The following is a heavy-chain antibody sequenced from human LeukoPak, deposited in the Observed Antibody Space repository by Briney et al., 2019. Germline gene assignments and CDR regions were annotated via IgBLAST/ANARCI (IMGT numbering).Heavy chain of an antibody. CDR3: ARDCSGGSCFIRAFDI. J-gene: IGHJ3*02. V-gene: IGHV1-18*01. Sequence: GASVKVSCKXSGYTFTSDGISWVRQAPGQGLEWMGWISAYNGNTNYSQKLQGRVTMTTDTSTSTAYMELRSLRSDDTAVYYCARDCSGGSCFIRAFDIWGQGTMVTVSS. CDR1: GYTFTSDG. D-gene: IGHD2-15*01. CDR2: ISAYNGNT.